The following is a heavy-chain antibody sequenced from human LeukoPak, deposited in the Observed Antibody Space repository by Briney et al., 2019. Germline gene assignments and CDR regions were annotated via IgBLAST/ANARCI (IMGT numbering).Heavy chain of an antibody. CDR3: ARFGFTGYKGYYFDY. Sequence: SETLSLTCSVSGGSISSYYWGWIRQPPGEGLEWIGSIYYSGSTYYNPSLKSRVTISVDTSKNQFSLKLSSVTAADTAVYYCARFGFTGYKGYYFDYWGQGTLVTVSS. V-gene: IGHV4-39*07. CDR2: IYYSGST. D-gene: IGHD5-24*01. J-gene: IGHJ4*02. CDR1: GGSISSYY.